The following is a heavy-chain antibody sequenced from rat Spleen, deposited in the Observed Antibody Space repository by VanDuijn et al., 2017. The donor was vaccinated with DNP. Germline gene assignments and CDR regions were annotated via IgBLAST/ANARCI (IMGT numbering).Heavy chain of an antibody. CDR2: IRYDGGTT. V-gene: IGHV5-22*01. CDR1: GFSFSDYY. J-gene: IGHJ2*01. CDR3: ARHVLPLRVWDY. Sequence: EVQLVESGGGLVQPGRSLKLSCAASGFSFSDYYMAWVRQAPTKGLEWVAYIRYDGGTTYYGDSVKGRFTLSRDNAKSTLYLQMNSLRSEDTATYYCARHVLPLRVWDYWGQGVMVTVSS. D-gene: IGHD4-1*01.